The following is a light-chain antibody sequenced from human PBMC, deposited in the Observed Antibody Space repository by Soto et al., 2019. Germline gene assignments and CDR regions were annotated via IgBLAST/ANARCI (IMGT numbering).Light chain of an antibody. CDR1: QGISSY. Sequence: AIRMTQSPSSFSASTGDRVTITCRASQGISSYLAWYQQKPGKAPKLLIYAASTLQSGVPSRFSGSGSGTDFTLTISCLQSEDFATDYCQQYYSYPYTFGQGTQLESK. CDR3: QQYYSYPYT. CDR2: AAS. V-gene: IGKV1-8*01. J-gene: IGKJ2*01.